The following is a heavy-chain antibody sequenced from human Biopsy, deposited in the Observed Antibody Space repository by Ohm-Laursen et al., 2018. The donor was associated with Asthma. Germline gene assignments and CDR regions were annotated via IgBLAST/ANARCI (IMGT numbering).Heavy chain of an antibody. CDR2: IYYSGTT. V-gene: IGHV4-39*01. CDR1: SGSGGYMRSGNYY. Sequence: SDTLSLTCSLSSGSGGYMRSGNYYWGWIRQPPGKGLEWIGSIYYSGTTYYNLSLESRVTVSADTSKNQFSLKLTSVTAADTAVYYCVRGSSSRHHGPFHYYYGLDVWGQGTTATVSS. CDR3: VRGSSSRHHGPFHYYYGLDV. D-gene: IGHD6-13*01. J-gene: IGHJ6*02.